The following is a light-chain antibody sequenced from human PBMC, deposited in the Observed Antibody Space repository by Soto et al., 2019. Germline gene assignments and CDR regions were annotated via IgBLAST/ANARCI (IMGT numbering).Light chain of an antibody. CDR2: KAS. CDR3: QQSYSTPFT. Sequence: DIQVTQSPSTLSAFVGDRVTITCRASQRISTWLAWYQQKPGKAPKLLISKASSLESGVPSRFSGSGSGTDFTLTISSLHPEDFATYYCQQSYSTPFTFGPGTKVDIK. V-gene: IGKV1-5*03. CDR1: QRISTW. J-gene: IGKJ3*01.